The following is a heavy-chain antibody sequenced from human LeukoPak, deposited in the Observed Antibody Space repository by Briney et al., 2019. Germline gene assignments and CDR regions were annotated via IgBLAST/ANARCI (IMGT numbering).Heavy chain of an antibody. Sequence: GGSLRLSCAASGFTFSSYSMNWVRQAPGKGLEWVGRIKSKTDGGTTDYAAPVKGRFTISRDDSKNTLYLQMNSLKTEDTAVYYCARYRAAAYFDYWGQGTLVTVSS. CDR2: IKSKTDGGTT. D-gene: IGHD6-13*01. CDR3: ARYRAAAYFDY. CDR1: GFTFSSYS. J-gene: IGHJ4*02. V-gene: IGHV3-15*01.